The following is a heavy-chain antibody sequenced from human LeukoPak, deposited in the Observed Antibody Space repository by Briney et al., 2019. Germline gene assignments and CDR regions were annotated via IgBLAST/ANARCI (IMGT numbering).Heavy chain of an antibody. D-gene: IGHD3-16*01. J-gene: IGHJ4*02. V-gene: IGHV3-23*01. Sequence: GGSLRLSCAASGFTLSSYAMSWVRQAPGKGLEWVSAISDTGNTYHADSVKGRFTISRDSSKNTLFLQMNRLRPEDAAVYYCAKDRLGGPYFFHYWGQGTLVTVSS. CDR2: ISDTGNT. CDR3: AKDRLGGPYFFHY. CDR1: GFTLSSYA.